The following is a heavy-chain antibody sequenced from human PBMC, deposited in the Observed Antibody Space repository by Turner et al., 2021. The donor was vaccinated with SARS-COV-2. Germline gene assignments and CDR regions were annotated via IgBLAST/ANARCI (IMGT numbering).Heavy chain of an antibody. V-gene: IGHV3-23*01. Sequence: EVQLLESAGGLVQPGRSLRLCCAASGFTLSSYAMSWVRQAPGKGLEWVSSISSTSGSTYYEDSVKGRFTFSRDNSKNTLYLQMNSLRAEDTAVYYCAKLIVGTDYWGQGTLVTVSS. D-gene: IGHD3-22*01. CDR1: GFTLSSYA. CDR3: AKLIVGTDY. J-gene: IGHJ4*02. CDR2: ISSTSGST.